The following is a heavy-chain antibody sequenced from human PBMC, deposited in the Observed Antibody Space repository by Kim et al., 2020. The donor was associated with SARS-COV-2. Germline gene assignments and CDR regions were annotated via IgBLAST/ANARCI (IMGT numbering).Heavy chain of an antibody. V-gene: IGHV2-70*11. Sequence: SGPTLVKPTQTLTLTCTFSGFSLFSRGMCVTWIRRPPGKALEWLARIDWDDDKYYNASLRTRLTISKDSSRNQVVLSMTNMDPVDTATYYSVRLRGTGTTRSPSLLYSMDVWGKGTTVTVS. CDR1: GFSLFSRGMC. CDR3: VRLRGTGTTRSPSLLYSMDV. J-gene: IGHJ6*03. D-gene: IGHD1-7*01. CDR2: IDWDDDK.